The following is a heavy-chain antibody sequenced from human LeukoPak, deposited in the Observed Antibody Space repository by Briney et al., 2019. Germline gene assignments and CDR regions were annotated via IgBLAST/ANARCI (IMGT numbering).Heavy chain of an antibody. CDR1: GGSIRSYY. CDR3: ARLLQSPDAFDI. CDR2: IFYSGTT. J-gene: IGHJ3*02. V-gene: IGHV4-59*08. Sequence: SETLSLTCTVSGGSIRSYYWSWIRQPPGKGLGWVGYIFYSGTTDSNPSLKSRVTISVDTSKNQFSLKLSSVTAADTAEYYCARLLQSPDAFDIWGQGTMVAVSS.